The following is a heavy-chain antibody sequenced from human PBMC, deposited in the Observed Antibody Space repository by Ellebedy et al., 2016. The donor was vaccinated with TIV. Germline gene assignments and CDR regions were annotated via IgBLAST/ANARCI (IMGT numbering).Heavy chain of an antibody. D-gene: IGHD2-2*01. V-gene: IGHV4-31*03. CDR2: VYYSGST. Sequence: SETLSLTCTVSGGSISSGGYYWSWIRQHPGKGLEWIGYVYYSGSTYYNPSLKSRVTISVDTSKTQFSLNLSSVTAADTAVYYCARAVGPAVSFWFDPWGQGTLVTVSS. J-gene: IGHJ5*02. CDR3: ARAVGPAVSFWFDP. CDR1: GGSISSGGYY.